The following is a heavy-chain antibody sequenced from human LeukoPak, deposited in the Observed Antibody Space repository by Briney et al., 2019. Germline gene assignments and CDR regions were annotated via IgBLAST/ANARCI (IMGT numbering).Heavy chain of an antibody. V-gene: IGHV1-18*01. CDR1: GYTFTSYG. D-gene: IGHD2-2*01. CDR2: ISAYNGNT. CDR3: ARWGHCSSTSCYDY. J-gene: IGHJ4*02. Sequence: GASVKLSCNTSGYTFTSYGISWVRQAPGQGLEGRGWISAYNGNTNYAQKLQGRVTMTTDTSTSTAYMELRSLRSDDTAVYYCARWGHCSSTSCYDYWGQGTLVTVSS.